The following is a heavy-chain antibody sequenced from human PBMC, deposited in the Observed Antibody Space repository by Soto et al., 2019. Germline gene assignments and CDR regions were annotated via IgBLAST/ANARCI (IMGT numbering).Heavy chain of an antibody. CDR2: ISSSSSYT. CDR1: GFTFSDYY. D-gene: IGHD3-22*01. V-gene: IGHV3-11*06. CDR3: ARDSRNSYDSSAVDY. J-gene: IGHJ4*02. Sequence: VGSLRLSCAASGFTFSDYYMSWIRQAPGKGLEWVSYISSSSSYTNYADSVKGRFTISRDSAKNSLYLQINSLRAEDTAVYYCARDSRNSYDSSAVDYWGQGTLVTVSS.